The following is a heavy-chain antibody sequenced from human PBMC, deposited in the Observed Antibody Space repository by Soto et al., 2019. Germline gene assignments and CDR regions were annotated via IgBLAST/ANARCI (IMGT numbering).Heavy chain of an antibody. Sequence: GESRKISCKGSGYTFTSYWISCVRQMPGEGLEWMGAIYPGDSDTRYSPSFQGQVTISAEKSISTAYMQWSSLQASDSAIYYCARSAGNAGRFSEYWGKGSVVTVSS. CDR1: GYTFTSYW. V-gene: IGHV5-51*01. CDR2: IYPGDSDT. CDR3: ARSAGNAGRFSEY. D-gene: IGHD2-15*01. J-gene: IGHJ4*02.